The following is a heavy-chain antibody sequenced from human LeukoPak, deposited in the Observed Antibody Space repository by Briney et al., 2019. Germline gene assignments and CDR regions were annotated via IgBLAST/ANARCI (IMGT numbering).Heavy chain of an antibody. CDR3: ARASIVVVTAIRFHRGWFDP. CDR1: GGSFSGYY. D-gene: IGHD2-21*02. CDR2: INHSGGT. J-gene: IGHJ5*02. Sequence: SETLSLTCAVYGGSFSGYYWSWIRQPPGKGLEWIGEINHSGGTNYNPSLKSRVTISVDTSKNQFSLKLSSVTAADTAVYYCARASIVVVTAIRFHRGWFDPWGQGTLVTVSS. V-gene: IGHV4-34*01.